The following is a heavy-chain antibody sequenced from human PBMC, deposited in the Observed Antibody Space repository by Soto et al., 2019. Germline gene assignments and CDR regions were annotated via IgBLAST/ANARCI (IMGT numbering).Heavy chain of an antibody. CDR3: ATGFLEWLFLPYFDY. V-gene: IGHV3-48*02. Sequence: PGGSLRLSCAASGFTFSSYSMNWVRQAPGKGLEWVSYISSSSSTIYYADSVKGRFTISRDNAKNSLYLQMNSLRDEDTAVYYCATGFLEWLFLPYFDYWGQGTLVTVSS. J-gene: IGHJ4*02. CDR2: ISSSSSTI. D-gene: IGHD3-3*01. CDR1: GFTFSSYS.